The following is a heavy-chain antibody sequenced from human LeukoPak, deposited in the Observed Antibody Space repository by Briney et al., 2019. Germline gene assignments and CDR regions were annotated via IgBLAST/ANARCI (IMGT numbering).Heavy chain of an antibody. V-gene: IGHV3-48*01. CDR3: AIDGYSSCDY. CDR1: GFTFSTSG. J-gene: IGHJ4*02. D-gene: IGHD6-19*01. Sequence: GGSLRLSCAASGFTFSTSGMNWVRKAPGKGLEWVSYISSSSNTIYYADSVKGRFTISRDNAKNSLYLQMNSLRAEDTAVYSCAIDGYSSCDYWGQGTLVTVSS. CDR2: ISSSSNTI.